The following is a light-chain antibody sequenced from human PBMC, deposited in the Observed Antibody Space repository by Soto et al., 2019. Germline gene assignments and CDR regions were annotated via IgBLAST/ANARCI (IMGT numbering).Light chain of an antibody. J-gene: IGKJ1*01. CDR2: DAS. Sequence: DIQMTQSPSTLSASVGDRVTITCRASQSISSWLAWYQQKPGKAPKLLICDASSLESGVPSRFSGSGSGTEFTLTISSLQPDDFATYYCQQYNSYSPWTFGQGTKVDI. V-gene: IGKV1-5*01. CDR1: QSISSW. CDR3: QQYNSYSPWT.